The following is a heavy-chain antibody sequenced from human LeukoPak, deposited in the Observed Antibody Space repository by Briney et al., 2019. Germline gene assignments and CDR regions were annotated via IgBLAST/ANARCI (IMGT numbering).Heavy chain of an antibody. D-gene: IGHD6-19*01. CDR1: GYTFTGYY. CDR2: INPNSGGT. Sequence: ASVKVSCKASGYTFTGYYMHWVRQAPGQGLEWMGWINPNSGGTNYAQKFQGWVTMTRDTSISTAYMELSRLRSDDTAVYYCAREVSSGWSSYGMDVWGQGTTVTVSS. J-gene: IGHJ6*02. V-gene: IGHV1-2*04. CDR3: AREVSSGWSSYGMDV.